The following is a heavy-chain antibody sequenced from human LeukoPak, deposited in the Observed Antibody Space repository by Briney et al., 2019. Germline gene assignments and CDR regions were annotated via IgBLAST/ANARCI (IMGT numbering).Heavy chain of an antibody. CDR1: GGSISSGSYY. CDR2: IYTSGST. J-gene: IGHJ5*02. V-gene: IGHV4-61*02. CDR3: ARDVKWELVRWFDP. D-gene: IGHD1-26*01. Sequence: PSETLSLTCTVSGGSISSGSYYWSWIRQPAGKGLEWIGRIYTSGSTNYNPSLKSRVTISVDTSKNQFSLKLSSVTAADTAVYYCARDVKWELVRWFDPWGQGTLVTVSS.